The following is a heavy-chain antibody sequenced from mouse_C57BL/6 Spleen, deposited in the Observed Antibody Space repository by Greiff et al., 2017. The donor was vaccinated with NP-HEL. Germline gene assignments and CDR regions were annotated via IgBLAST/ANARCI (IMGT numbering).Heavy chain of an antibody. V-gene: IGHV1-53*01. Sequence: QVQLQQSGTELVKPGASVKLSCKASGYTFTSYWMHWVKQRPGQGLEWIGNINPSNGGTNYNEKFKSKATLTVDKSSSTAYMQLSSLTSEDSAVYYCARSASNYYAMDYWGQGTSVTVSS. CDR1: GYTFTSYW. D-gene: IGHD2-5*01. CDR3: ARSASNYYAMDY. J-gene: IGHJ4*01. CDR2: INPSNGGT.